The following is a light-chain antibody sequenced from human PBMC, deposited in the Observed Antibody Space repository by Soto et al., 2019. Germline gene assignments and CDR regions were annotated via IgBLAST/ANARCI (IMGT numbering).Light chain of an antibody. CDR3: CSSAPESTYV. Sequence: QSALAQPASVSGSPGQSITISCTGTSSDVGAYNSVSWYQQHPHKAPQVIIYKGTQRPSGISNRFSGSTSGTVASLTISGLQADDEADYFCCSSAPESTYVFGTGTQVSVL. V-gene: IGLV2-23*01. J-gene: IGLJ1*01. CDR2: KGT. CDR1: SSDVGAYNS.